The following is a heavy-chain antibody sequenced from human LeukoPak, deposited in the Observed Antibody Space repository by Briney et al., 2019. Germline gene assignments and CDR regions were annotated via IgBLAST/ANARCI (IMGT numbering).Heavy chain of an antibody. V-gene: IGHV3-23*01. CDR1: GFTFSSYA. CDR3: AKRGYDSSGYYIVRGSTFDY. Sequence: SGGSLRLSCAASGFTFSSYAMSWVRQAPGKGLEWVSAISGSGGSTYYADSVKGRFTISRDNSKNTLYLQMNSLRAEDTAVYYCAKRGYDSSGYYIVRGSTFDYWGQGTLVTVSS. D-gene: IGHD3-22*01. J-gene: IGHJ4*02. CDR2: ISGSGGST.